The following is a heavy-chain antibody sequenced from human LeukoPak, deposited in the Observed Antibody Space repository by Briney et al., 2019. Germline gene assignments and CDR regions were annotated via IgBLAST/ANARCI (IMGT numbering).Heavy chain of an antibody. D-gene: IGHD3-10*01. V-gene: IGHV3-21*01. CDR1: GYNFRDYS. J-gene: IGHJ5*02. CDR3: ARDLHYYGSGP. CDR2: ISGTSSYM. Sequence: GGSLRLSCVAYGYNFRDYSMNWVRQAPGKGLDWVSGISGTSSYMYYGDSVKGRFTVSRDNAKNSLYLQMESLRVEDTAVYYCARDLHYYGSGPWGQGTLVTVSS.